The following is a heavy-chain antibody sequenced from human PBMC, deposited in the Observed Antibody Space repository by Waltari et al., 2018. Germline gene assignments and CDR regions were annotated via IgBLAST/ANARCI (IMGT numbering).Heavy chain of an antibody. Sequence: QVPLVQSGAEVKTPGSSVKVSCTASGGSFRSYSINWVRQVPGQGLEWMGGIIPTLGIADYAPKFQDRVTISADEFTRTAYMEVRSLLPEDTAVYYCARDGDYGGNAPSDYWGQGTLVTVSS. CDR1: GGSFRSYS. D-gene: IGHD2-15*01. J-gene: IGHJ4*02. V-gene: IGHV1-69*16. CDR3: ARDGDYGGNAPSDY. CDR2: IIPTLGIA.